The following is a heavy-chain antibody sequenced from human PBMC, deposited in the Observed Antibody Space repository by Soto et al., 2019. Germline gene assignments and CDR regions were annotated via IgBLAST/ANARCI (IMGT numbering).Heavy chain of an antibody. V-gene: IGHV3-15*01. CDR1: GFSFNNAW. J-gene: IGHJ6*02. CDR2: IKSIPDGGTT. Sequence: GGSLRLSCAASGFSFNNAWMSWVRQAPGKGLEWVGRIKSIPDGGTTNYAAPMKGRFTISRDDSKNTLYLQMNSLKTEDTAVYYCTTDSADIVVVPATYGMDVRGQGTTVTVSS. CDR3: TTDSADIVVVPATYGMDV. D-gene: IGHD2-2*01.